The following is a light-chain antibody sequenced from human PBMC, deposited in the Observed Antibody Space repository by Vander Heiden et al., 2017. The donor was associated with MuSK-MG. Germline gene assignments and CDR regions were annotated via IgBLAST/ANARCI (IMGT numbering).Light chain of an antibody. J-gene: IGKJ2*01. CDR2: AAA. V-gene: IGKV1-39*01. CDR3: QQNYSTPPVT. Sequence: DIQMTKSPSSLSASVGDRVTITCRASQSISSYLNWYKQNPGEAPKLLIYAAASLQSGVLSRFSGSGSGTDFTLPISSLQPEDFATYYCQQNYSTPPVTFGQGTKLEIK. CDR1: QSISSY.